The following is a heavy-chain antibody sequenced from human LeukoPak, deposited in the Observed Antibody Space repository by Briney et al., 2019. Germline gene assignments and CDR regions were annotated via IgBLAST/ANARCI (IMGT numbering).Heavy chain of an antibody. J-gene: IGHJ4*02. CDR2: ISSSSSYI. CDR3: ARDEDYDILTGYYIPRHFDY. CDR1: GFTFSSYS. Sequence: GGSLRLSCAASGFTFSSYSMNWDRQAPGNGLEWVSSISSSSSYIYYADSVKGRFTISRDNAKNSLYLQMNSLRAEDTAVYYCARDEDYDILTGYYIPRHFDYWGQGTLVTVSS. V-gene: IGHV3-21*01. D-gene: IGHD3-9*01.